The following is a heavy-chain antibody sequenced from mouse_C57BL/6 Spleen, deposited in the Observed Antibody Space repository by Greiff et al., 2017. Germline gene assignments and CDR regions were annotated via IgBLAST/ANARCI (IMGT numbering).Heavy chain of an antibody. V-gene: IGHV1-82*01. CDR3: VYYGYLYFDY. J-gene: IGHJ2*01. Sequence: VQLQQSGPELVKPGASVKISCKASGYAFSSSWMNWVKQRPGKGLEWIGRIYPGDGDTNYNGKFKGKATLTADKSSSTAYMQLSSLTSEDSAVYVCVYYGYLYFDYWGQGTTLTVSS. CDR1: GYAFSSSW. D-gene: IGHD2-2*01. CDR2: IYPGDGDT.